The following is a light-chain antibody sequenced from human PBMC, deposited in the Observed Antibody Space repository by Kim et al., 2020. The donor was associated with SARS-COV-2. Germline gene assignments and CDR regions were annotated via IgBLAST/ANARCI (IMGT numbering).Light chain of an antibody. CDR3: QQYYTWSALT. CDR2: DAS. Sequence: SPGERATLSCRASQSVRSGLAWYQQRPGQAPRLLIYDASIRATGVPARFTGSGSGTEFTLTISSLQSEDFAVYFCQQYYTWSALTFGGGTKVDIK. J-gene: IGKJ4*01. CDR1: QSVRSG. V-gene: IGKV3D-15*01.